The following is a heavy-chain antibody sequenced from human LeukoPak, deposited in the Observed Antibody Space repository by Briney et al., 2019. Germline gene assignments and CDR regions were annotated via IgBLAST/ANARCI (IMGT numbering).Heavy chain of an antibody. CDR3: ARESTDYYDSSGYYYGPVY. D-gene: IGHD3-22*01. J-gene: IGHJ4*02. Sequence: GASVKVSCKASGGTFSSYAISWVRQAPGQGLEWMGGIIPIYGTANYPQNFQGRVTITADESTSTAYMELSNLRSEDTAVYYCARESTDYYDSSGYYYGPVYWGQGTLVTVSS. V-gene: IGHV1-69*13. CDR1: GGTFSSYA. CDR2: IIPIYGTA.